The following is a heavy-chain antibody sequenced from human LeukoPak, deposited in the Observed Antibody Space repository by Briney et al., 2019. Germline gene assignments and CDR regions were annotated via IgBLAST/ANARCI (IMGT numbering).Heavy chain of an antibody. Sequence: SETLSLTCTVSGGSIGSYDWNWIRQPAGKGLEWIGRINTIGMTNYNPSLKSRVTMSVDTSKNHFSLKLSSVSAADTAVYYCARDLSSGWYGGYYYYMDVWGKGTTVTVSS. CDR2: INTIGMT. J-gene: IGHJ6*03. D-gene: IGHD6-19*01. V-gene: IGHV4-4*07. CDR1: GGSIGSYD. CDR3: ARDLSSGWYGGYYYYMDV.